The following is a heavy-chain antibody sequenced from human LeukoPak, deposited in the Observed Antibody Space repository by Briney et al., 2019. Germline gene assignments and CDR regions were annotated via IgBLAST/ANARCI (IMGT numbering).Heavy chain of an antibody. Sequence: PSETLSLTCTVSGGSISSGGYYWSWLRQPPGKGLEWIGYIYHSGSTYYNPSLKSRVAISVDRSKNQFSLKLSSVTAADTAVYYCVRRQFNYYDSSPTRYFQHWGQGTLVTVSS. J-gene: IGHJ1*01. CDR2: IYHSGST. V-gene: IGHV4-30-2*01. D-gene: IGHD3-22*01. CDR1: GGSISSGGYY. CDR3: VRRQFNYYDSSPTRYFQH.